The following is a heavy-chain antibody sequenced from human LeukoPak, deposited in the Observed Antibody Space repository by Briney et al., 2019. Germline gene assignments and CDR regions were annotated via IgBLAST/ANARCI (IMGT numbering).Heavy chain of an antibody. D-gene: IGHD3-10*01. CDR1: GFSFTSYE. Sequence: GGSLRLSCAASGFSFTSYEMNWVRQAPGKGLEWVSYISSSGSTIYYADSVKGRFTISRDSAKSSLYLQMNSLRAEDTAVYYCARGGYYGWGSPDYWGQGTLVTVSS. J-gene: IGHJ4*02. V-gene: IGHV3-48*03. CDR3: ARGGYYGWGSPDY. CDR2: ISSSGSTI.